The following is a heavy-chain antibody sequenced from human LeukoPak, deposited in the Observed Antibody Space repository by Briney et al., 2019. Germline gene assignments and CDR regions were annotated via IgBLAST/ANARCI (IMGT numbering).Heavy chain of an antibody. V-gene: IGHV3-23*01. CDR2: ISGSGGNT. Sequence: LSLTCAVYGGSFSGYYWSWIRQPPGKGLEWVSAISGSGGNTYYADSVKGRFTISRDNSKNTLYPQMNSLRAEDTAVYYCAKDPGLSSGYCYWGQGTLVTVSS. J-gene: IGHJ4*02. CDR3: AKDPGLSSGYCY. D-gene: IGHD3-22*01. CDR1: GGSFSGYY.